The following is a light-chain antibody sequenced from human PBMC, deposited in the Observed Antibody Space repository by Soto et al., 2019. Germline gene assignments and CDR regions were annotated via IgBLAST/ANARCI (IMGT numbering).Light chain of an antibody. CDR1: EAIRSA. J-gene: IGKJ1*01. CDR3: LLDFRYFWA. CDR2: AAS. Sequence: ALQLTQSPSSLSASVGDRVTITCRASEAIRSALGWYQQKPGKVPKLLIYAASILQSGVPSRFSGSVSGTDFTLTISSLQPEDFATYYCLLDFRYFWAFGQGTKV. V-gene: IGKV1-6*01.